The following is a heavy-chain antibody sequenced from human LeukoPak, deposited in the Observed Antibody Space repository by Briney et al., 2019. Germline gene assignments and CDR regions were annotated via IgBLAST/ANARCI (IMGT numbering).Heavy chain of an antibody. V-gene: IGHV3-48*01. D-gene: IGHD5-12*01. J-gene: IGHJ4*01. CDR1: AFTFIVYS. CDR3: ARDHRYAFDN. Sequence: GGSLRLSCAPSAFTFIVYSMNWVRQAPGKGLEWISYIGISSGNTKYADSVKGRFTISRDKARNSLYLQMNSLRVEDTAVYYCARDHRYAFDNWGHGTLVTVSS. CDR2: IGISSGNT.